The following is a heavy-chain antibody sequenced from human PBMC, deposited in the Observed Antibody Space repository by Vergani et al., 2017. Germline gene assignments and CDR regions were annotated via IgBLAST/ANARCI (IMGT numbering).Heavy chain of an antibody. Sequence: VQLLESGGGVVQPGGSLRLSCAASGFTLSNYGMHWVRQAPGKGLEWVAFLRYDGITTQYVDSGKGRFIISRDNSKNTLYLQMNSLRAEDTAVYYCAKDPSKAPYYYMDVWGKGTTVTVSS. CDR2: LRYDGITT. J-gene: IGHJ6*03. V-gene: IGHV3-30*02. CDR3: AKDPSKAPYYYMDV. D-gene: IGHD4-11*01. CDR1: GFTLSNYG.